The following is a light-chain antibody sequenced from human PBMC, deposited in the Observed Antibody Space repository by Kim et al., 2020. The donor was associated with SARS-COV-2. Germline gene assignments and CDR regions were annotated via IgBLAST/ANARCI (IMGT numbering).Light chain of an antibody. CDR3: QQHYTTLWT. CDR2: WAS. CDR1: QSVLYSGNNKNY. Sequence: ATINCKSSQSVLYSGNNKNYLAWSQQKPGQPPKVLIYWASTRESGVPDRFSGSGSGTYFTLTISSLQAEDVAVYYCQQHYTTLWTFGQGTKVDIK. V-gene: IGKV4-1*01. J-gene: IGKJ1*01.